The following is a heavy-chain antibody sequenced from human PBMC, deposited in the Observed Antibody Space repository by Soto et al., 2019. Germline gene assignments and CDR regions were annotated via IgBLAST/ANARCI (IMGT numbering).Heavy chain of an antibody. CDR1: GGTFSSYA. CDR3: ARDRGDYSNYYYYGMDV. Sequence: GASVKVSCKASGGTFSSYAISWVRQAPGQGLEWMGGIIPIFGTANYAQKFQGRVTITADESTSTAYMELSRLRSDDPAVYYCARDRGDYSNYYYYGMDVWGQGTTVTVSS. V-gene: IGHV1-69*13. J-gene: IGHJ6*02. CDR2: IIPIFGTA. D-gene: IGHD4-4*01.